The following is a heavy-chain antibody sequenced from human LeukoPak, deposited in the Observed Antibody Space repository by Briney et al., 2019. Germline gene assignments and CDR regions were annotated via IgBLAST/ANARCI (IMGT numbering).Heavy chain of an antibody. CDR3: AKRDFWSGYSRFDY. CDR1: GFTFSSYA. V-gene: IGHV3-23*01. J-gene: IGHJ4*02. CDR2: ISGSGGST. D-gene: IGHD3-3*01. Sequence: GGSLRLSCAASGFTFSSYAMSWVRQAPGKGLEWVSAISGSGGSTYYADSVKGRFTISRDNSKNTLYLQMNSLRAEGTAVYYCAKRDFWSGYSRFDYWGQGTLVTVSS.